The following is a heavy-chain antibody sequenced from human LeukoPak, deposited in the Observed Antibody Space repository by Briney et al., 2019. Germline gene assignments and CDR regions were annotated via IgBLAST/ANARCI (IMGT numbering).Heavy chain of an antibody. V-gene: IGHV4-59*08. CDR1: GGXTRSYY. CDR3: ARHCVPSVWQQLVGDNYYYGMDV. J-gene: IGHJ6*02. Sequence: PSETLSLTCSVSGGXTRSYYCSWIRQSPGKGLEWIGNIYYSGSPNYNPSIKSRVTISLDTSKNQFSLRLSSVTAADTAVYYCARHCVPSVWQQLVGDNYYYGMDVWGQGTTVTVSS. CDR2: IYYSGSP. D-gene: IGHD6-13*01.